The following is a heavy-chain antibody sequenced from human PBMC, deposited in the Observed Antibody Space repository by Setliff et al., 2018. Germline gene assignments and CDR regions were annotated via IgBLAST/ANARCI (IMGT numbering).Heavy chain of an antibody. CDR3: AKDRVPDGKWDFDS. Sequence: GESLKISCVASGFTFGAYTLTCVRQAPGKGLEFVSGVDQGANTYYGDSVKGRFTISRDNSQNTVYLQMTNLRVEDTAIYYCAKDRVPDGKWDFDSSGPGILVTSPQ. CDR2: VDQGANT. V-gene: IGHV3-23*01. CDR1: GFTFGAYT. D-gene: IGHD2-8*01. J-gene: IGHJ4*02.